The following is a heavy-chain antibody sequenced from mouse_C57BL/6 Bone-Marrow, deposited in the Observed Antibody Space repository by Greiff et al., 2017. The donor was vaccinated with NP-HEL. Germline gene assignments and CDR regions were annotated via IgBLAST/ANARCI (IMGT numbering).Heavy chain of an antibody. CDR1: GYTFTSYW. D-gene: IGHD2-1*01. CDR2: VDPSDSYT. CDR3: ARPGNPDYFDC. J-gene: IGHJ2*01. V-gene: IGHV1-59*01. Sequence: QVQLRQPGAELVRPGTSVKLSCKASGYTFTSYWLHWVKQRPGQGLEWIGVVDPSDSYTNYNQQFKGKATLTVDTSSSTAYMQLSSLTAEDSAVYDSARPGNPDYFDCWGKGTTLTVSS.